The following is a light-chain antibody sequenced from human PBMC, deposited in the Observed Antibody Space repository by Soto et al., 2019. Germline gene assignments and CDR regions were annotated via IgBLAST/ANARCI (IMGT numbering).Light chain of an antibody. Sequence: EIVLTQSPATLSLSPGERATLSCRASQSVSNYLVWYQQKPGQAPRLLIFGASSRATGIPDRFSGSGSGTDFTLTISRLEPEDFAVYYCQQYGSPSWTFGQGTKVDIK. J-gene: IGKJ1*01. CDR3: QQYGSPSWT. V-gene: IGKV3-20*01. CDR2: GAS. CDR1: QSVSNY.